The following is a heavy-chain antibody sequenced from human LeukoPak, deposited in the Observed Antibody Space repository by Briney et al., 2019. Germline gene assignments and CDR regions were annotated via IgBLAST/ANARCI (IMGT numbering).Heavy chain of an antibody. J-gene: IGHJ4*02. CDR3: ARGMDSSSYYSIYSTFDF. Sequence: GASVKVSCKASGYTFTSYGISWVRQAPGQGLEWMGWISAYNGNTNYAQKLQGRVTMTTDTSTSTAYMELRSLTSDDTAVYYCARGMDSSSYYSIYSTFDFWGQGTLVTVSS. D-gene: IGHD3-22*01. CDR1: GYTFTSYG. CDR2: ISAYNGNT. V-gene: IGHV1-18*01.